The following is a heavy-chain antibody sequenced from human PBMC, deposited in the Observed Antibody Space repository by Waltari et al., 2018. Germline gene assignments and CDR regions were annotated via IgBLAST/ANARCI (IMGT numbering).Heavy chain of an antibody. CDR1: GFTFDTYT. Sequence: EVQLVESGGGLVRPGESLRLSCAASGFTFDTYTMIWVRQAPGKGLGWVSTISSTTSYIDYADSVEGRLTSSRDNAKHALSLQMNSLRAEDTAVYYCARVWGNCYSGICYADYWGQGTLVTVSS. V-gene: IGHV3-21*01. J-gene: IGHJ4*02. CDR3: ARVWGNCYSGICYADY. CDR2: ISSTTSYI. D-gene: IGHD1-26*01.